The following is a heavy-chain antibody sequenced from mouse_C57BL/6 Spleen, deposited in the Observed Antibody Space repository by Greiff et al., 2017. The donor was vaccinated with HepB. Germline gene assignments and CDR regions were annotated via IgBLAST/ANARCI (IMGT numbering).Heavy chain of an antibody. Sequence: QVHVKQSGAELVRPGASVTLSCKASGYTFTDYEMHWVKQTPVHGLEWIGAIDPETGGTAYNQKFKGKAILTADKSSSTAYMELRSLTSEDSAVYYCTRPPFAYWGQGTLVTVSA. J-gene: IGHJ3*01. CDR2: IDPETGGT. V-gene: IGHV1-15*01. CDR3: TRPPFAY. CDR1: GYTFTDYE.